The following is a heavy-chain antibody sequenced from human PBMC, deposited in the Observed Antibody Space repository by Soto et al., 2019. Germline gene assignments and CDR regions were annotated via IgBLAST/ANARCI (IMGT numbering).Heavy chain of an antibody. CDR2: IYWDDDK. J-gene: IGHJ4*02. CDR3: AHRQRTVVVGAPFDL. CDR1: GVSLTTSGVG. Sequence: GPTLVNPTQTLTLTCTLSGVSLTTSGVGVGWIRQPPGKALEWLALIYWDDDKRFSPSLKSRLAITRDTSKNQVVMTMTDMAPVDTAIYYCAHRQRTVVVGAPFDLWGQGSQVTVS. D-gene: IGHD2-15*01. V-gene: IGHV2-5*02.